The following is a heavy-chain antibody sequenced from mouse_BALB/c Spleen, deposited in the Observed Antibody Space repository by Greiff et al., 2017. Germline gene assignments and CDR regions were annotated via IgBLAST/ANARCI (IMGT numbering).Heavy chain of an antibody. CDR2: IYPSDSYT. V-gene: IGHV1-69*02. CDR1: GYTFTSYW. Sequence: QVQLQQPGAELVRPGASVKLSCKASGYTFTSYWINWVKQRPGQGLEWIGNIYPSDSYTNYNQKFKDKATLTVDKSSSTAYMQLSSPTSEVSAVYYGTRGGPYYRYGGGYYAMDYWGQGTSVTVSS. CDR3: TRGGPYYRYGGGYYAMDY. J-gene: IGHJ4*01. D-gene: IGHD2-14*01.